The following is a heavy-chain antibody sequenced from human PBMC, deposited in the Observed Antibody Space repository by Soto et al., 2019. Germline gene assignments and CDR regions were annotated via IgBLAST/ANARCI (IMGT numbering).Heavy chain of an antibody. D-gene: IGHD6-13*01. V-gene: IGHV3-23*01. J-gene: IGHJ5*02. CDR1: GFTFSSYA. Sequence: PGGSLRLSCAASGFTFSSYAMSWVRQAPGKGLEWVSAISGSGGSTYYADSVKGRFTISRDNSRNTLYLQMNSLRAEDTAVYYCAKDPRQQLVLVWFDPWGQGTLVTVSS. CDR2: ISGSGGST. CDR3: AKDPRQQLVLVWFDP.